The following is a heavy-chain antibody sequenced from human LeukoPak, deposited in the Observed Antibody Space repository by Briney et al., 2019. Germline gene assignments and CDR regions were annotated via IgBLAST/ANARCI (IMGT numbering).Heavy chain of an antibody. CDR3: ARVVPGTGFFY. CDR2: ISSSSHI. D-gene: IGHD2-8*02. Sequence: GGSLRLSCAASGLTFSSYTMNWVRQAPGKGLEWVSSISSSSHIYYADSVKGRFTISRDNAKNSLYLQMNSLRAEDTAVYYCARVVPGTGFFYWGQGTLVTVSS. CDR1: GLTFSSYT. J-gene: IGHJ4*02. V-gene: IGHV3-21*01.